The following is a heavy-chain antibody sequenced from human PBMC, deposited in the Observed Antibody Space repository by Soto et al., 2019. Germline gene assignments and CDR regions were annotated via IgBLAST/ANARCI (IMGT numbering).Heavy chain of an antibody. CDR2: IIPILGIA. CDR1: GGTFSSYT. CDR3: LQLELLSPN. D-gene: IGHD3-3*01. Sequence: QVQLVQSGAEVTKPGSSVKVSCKASGGTFSSYTISWLRQATGQGLEWMGRIIPILGIANYAQKFQGRVTITADKSTSTAYMELSSLRSEDKAVYYCLQLELLSPNWCQGTLVTVSS. J-gene: IGHJ4*02. V-gene: IGHV1-69*02.